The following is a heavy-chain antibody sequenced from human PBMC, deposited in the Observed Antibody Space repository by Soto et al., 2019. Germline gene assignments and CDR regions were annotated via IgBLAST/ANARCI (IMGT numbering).Heavy chain of an antibody. CDR1: GGTFSSYA. J-gene: IGHJ4*02. V-gene: IGHV1-69*13. CDR3: ASELGTDRPFDY. CDR2: IIPIFGTA. Sequence: SVKVSCKASGGTFSSYAISWVRQAPGQGLEWMGGIIPIFGTANYAQKFQGRVTITADESTSTAYMELSSLRSEDTAVYDCASELGTDRPFDYWGQGTLVTFSS.